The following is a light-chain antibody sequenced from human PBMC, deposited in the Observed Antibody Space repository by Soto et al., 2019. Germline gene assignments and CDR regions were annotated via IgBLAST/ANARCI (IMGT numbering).Light chain of an antibody. V-gene: IGLV1-40*01. J-gene: IGLJ2*01. CDR3: QSYDSSLSGSRVV. CDR2: GNS. CDR1: SSNIGAGYD. Sequence: QSVLTQPPSVSGAPGQRVTISCTGSSSNIGAGYDVHWYQQLPGTAPKLLIYGNSNRPSGVPDRFSGSKSGTSASLAITGLQAEDEADYYCQSYDSSLSGSRVVFGGGTSSPS.